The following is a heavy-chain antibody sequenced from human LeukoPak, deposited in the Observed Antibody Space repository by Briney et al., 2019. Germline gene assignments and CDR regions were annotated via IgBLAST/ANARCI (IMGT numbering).Heavy chain of an antibody. CDR2: ISGRGDST. V-gene: IGHV3-23*01. J-gene: IGHJ1*01. CDR1: GFTFSSHA. D-gene: IGHD2-21*02. Sequence: AGGSLRLSCAASGFTFSSHAMSWVRQAPGKGLEWVSGISGRGDSTVYADSVKGRFTISRDNAQNSMYLQMNSLRVEDTAVYYCTSWGDTTAEYFQRWGQGTLVTVSS. CDR3: TSWGDTTAEYFQR.